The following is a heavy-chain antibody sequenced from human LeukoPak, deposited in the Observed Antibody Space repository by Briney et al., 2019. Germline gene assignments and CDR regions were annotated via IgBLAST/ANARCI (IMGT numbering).Heavy chain of an antibody. CDR2: ISSSGSTI. V-gene: IGHV3-11*01. Sequence: GGSLRLSCAASGFPFSDYYMSWIRPAPGKGLEWVSYISSSGSTIYYADSVKGRFTISRGNAKNSLYLQMNSLRAEDTAVYYCARTYYYDSSGYYPPYFDYWGQGTLVTVSS. D-gene: IGHD3-22*01. CDR3: ARTYYYDSSGYYPPYFDY. CDR1: GFPFSDYY. J-gene: IGHJ4*02.